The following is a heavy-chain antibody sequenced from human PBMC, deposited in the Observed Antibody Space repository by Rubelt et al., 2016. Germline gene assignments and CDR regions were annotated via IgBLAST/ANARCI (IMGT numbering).Heavy chain of an antibody. V-gene: IGHV3-7*01. J-gene: IGHJ4*02. CDR2: MNQDGSKR. CDR1: GFTFSGYW. CDR3: ARGSNCDH. Sequence: VQLVESGGGAVQPGRSLRLSCAASGFTFSGYWMSWVRQAPGKGLEWVANMNQDGSKRYYAESVEGRFTISRDNAKKSLYLEINDLSAEDTAVYYCARGSNCDHWGQGSLVTVSS.